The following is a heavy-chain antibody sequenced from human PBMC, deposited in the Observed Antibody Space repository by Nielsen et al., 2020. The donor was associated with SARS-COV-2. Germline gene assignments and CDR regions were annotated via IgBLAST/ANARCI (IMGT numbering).Heavy chain of an antibody. CDR3: ATSLTIPPYYYYYGMDV. J-gene: IGHJ6*02. D-gene: IGHD2-21*01. V-gene: IGHV1-24*01. CDR1: GYTLTELS. Sequence: ASVKVSCKVSGYTLTELSMHWVRQAPGKGLEWMGGFDPEDGETIYAQKLQGRVTMTTDTSTSTAYMELRSLRSDDTAVYYCATSLTIPPYYYYYGMDVWGQGTTVTVSS. CDR2: FDPEDGET.